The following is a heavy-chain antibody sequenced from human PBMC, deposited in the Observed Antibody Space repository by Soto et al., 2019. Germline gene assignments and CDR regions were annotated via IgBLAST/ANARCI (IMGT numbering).Heavy chain of an antibody. V-gene: IGHV4-39*07. CDR3: AREDDTSGYYSTDAFDI. Sequence: SETLSLTCTVSGGSISSSTYYWGWMRQPPGKGLEWIASFFIGGNTYYNPSLKSRVTISVDTSKNQFSLKLSSVTAADTAVYYCAREDDTSGYYSTDAFDIWGQGTMVT. D-gene: IGHD3-22*01. J-gene: IGHJ3*02. CDR2: FFIGGNT. CDR1: GGSISSSTYY.